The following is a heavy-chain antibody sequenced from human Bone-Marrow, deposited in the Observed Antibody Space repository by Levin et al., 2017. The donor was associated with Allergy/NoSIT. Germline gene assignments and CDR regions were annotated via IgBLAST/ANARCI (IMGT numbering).Heavy chain of an antibody. CDR3: ARGGTTGAAHFDY. CDR1: GFTFSSYS. D-gene: IGHD1-26*01. V-gene: IGHV3-21*01. J-gene: IGHJ4*02. CDR2: ISSSSSYI. Sequence: ETLSLTCAASGFTFSSYSMNWVRQAPGKGLEWVSSISSSSSYIYYADSVKGRFTISRDNAKNSLYLQMNSLRAEDTAVYYCARGGTTGAAHFDYWGQGTLVTVSS.